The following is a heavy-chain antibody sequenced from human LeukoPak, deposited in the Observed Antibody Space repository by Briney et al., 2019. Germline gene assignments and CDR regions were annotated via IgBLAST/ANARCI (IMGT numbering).Heavy chain of an antibody. CDR1: GFTFSSYW. CDR3: ARSGSAAAPFDP. D-gene: IGHD2-15*01. V-gene: IGHV3-7*03. Sequence: GGSLRLSCAASGFTFSSYWMSWVRQAPGKGLEWVAHIKPDGSGKYYVDSVKGRFTISRDNAKNSLYLEMNSLRAEDTAVYYRARSGSAAAPFDPWGQGTLVTVSS. CDR2: IKPDGSGK. J-gene: IGHJ5*02.